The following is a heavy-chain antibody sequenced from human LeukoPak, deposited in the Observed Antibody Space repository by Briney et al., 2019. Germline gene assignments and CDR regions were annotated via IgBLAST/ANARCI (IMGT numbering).Heavy chain of an antibody. CDR1: GFTFRSYL. CDR2: IKQDGSEK. CDR3: TKFGDYGDY. Sequence: GGSLRLSCAASGFTFRSYLMSWVRQAPGKGLEWVANIKQDGSEKYYVDSVKGRFTISRDNAKNSLYLQMNSLRAEDTAVYYCTKFGDYGDYWGQGTLVTVSS. V-gene: IGHV3-7*01. J-gene: IGHJ4*02. D-gene: IGHD3-10*01.